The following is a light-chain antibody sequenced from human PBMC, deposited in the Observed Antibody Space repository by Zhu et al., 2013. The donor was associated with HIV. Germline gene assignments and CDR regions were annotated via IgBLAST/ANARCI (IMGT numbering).Light chain of an antibody. V-gene: IGKV3-11*01. CDR3: QQRSYWPPT. CDR1: QSVSSD. CDR2: GAS. Sequence: IVLTQSPATLSVSPGERATLSCRASQSVSSDFAWYQQKPGQGPRLLIYGASTRATDIPARFSGSGSGTDFTLTISSLEPEDFAVYYCQQRSYWPPTFGQGTKVEIK. J-gene: IGKJ1*01.